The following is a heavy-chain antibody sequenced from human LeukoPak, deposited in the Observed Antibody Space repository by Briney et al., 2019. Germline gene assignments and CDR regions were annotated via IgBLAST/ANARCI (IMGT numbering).Heavy chain of an antibody. D-gene: IGHD3-16*01. J-gene: IGHJ4*02. CDR1: GGSISSYY. Sequence: KPSETLSLTCTVSGGSISSYYWSWIRQPAGKGLEWIGRIYTSGSTNYNPSLKSRVTISADTSKNQFSLKLNSLTTADTAVYYCTRGAGWLIDYWGQGILVTVSS. CDR2: IYTSGST. V-gene: IGHV4-4*07. CDR3: TRGAGWLIDY.